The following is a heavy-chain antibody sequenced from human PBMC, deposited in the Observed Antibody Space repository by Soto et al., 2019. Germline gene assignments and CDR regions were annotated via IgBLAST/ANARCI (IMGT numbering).Heavy chain of an antibody. CDR3: ARLGGYYYGSGSYSAR. CDR1: GGTFSSYA. D-gene: IGHD3-10*01. Sequence: QVQPVQSGAEVKKPGSSVKVSCKASGGTFSSYAISWVRQAPGQGLEWMGGIIPIFGTANYAQKFQGRVTITADKSTSTAYMELSSLRSEDTAVYYCARLGGYYYGSGSYSARWGQGTLVTVSS. V-gene: IGHV1-69*06. CDR2: IIPIFGTA. J-gene: IGHJ4*02.